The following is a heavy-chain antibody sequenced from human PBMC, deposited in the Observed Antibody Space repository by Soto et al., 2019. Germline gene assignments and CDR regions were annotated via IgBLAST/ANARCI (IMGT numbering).Heavy chain of an antibody. Sequence: LSLTCTVSGGSISSSGYYWGWIRQPPGKGLEWIGSIYYSGSTYYNPSLKSRVTISVDTSKNQFSLKLSSVTAADTAVYYCARRDSGYDHDAFDIWGQGTMVTVSS. D-gene: IGHD5-12*01. V-gene: IGHV4-39*01. J-gene: IGHJ3*02. CDR3: ARRDSGYDHDAFDI. CDR2: IYYSGST. CDR1: GGSISSSGYY.